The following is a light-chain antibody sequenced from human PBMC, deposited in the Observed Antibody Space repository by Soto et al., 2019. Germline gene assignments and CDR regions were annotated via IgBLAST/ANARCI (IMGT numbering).Light chain of an antibody. CDR1: SSDVGGYNY. Sequence: SALTQPASVSGSPGQSITISCTGNSSDVGGYNYVSWFQQHPGKAPKLKIYEVSNRPSGVSNRFSGSKSGYTASLTIAELQAEDEADYYCTSFTSSSTWVFGGGTKLTVL. J-gene: IGLJ3*02. CDR2: EVS. V-gene: IGLV2-14*03. CDR3: TSFTSSSTWV.